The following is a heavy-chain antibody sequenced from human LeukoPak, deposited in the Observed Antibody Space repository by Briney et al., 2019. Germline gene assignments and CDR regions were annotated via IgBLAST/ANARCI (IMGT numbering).Heavy chain of an antibody. CDR3: AREGNDFWSGYYSLNWFDP. V-gene: IGHV4-59*01. CDR1: GGSISSYY. Sequence: SETLSLTCTVSGGSISSYYWSWIRQPPGKGLEWIGYIYYSGSTNYNPSLKSRVTISVDTSKNQFSLKLSSVTAADTAEYYCAREGNDFWSGYYSLNWFDPWGQGTLVTVSS. CDR2: IYYSGST. D-gene: IGHD3-3*01. J-gene: IGHJ5*02.